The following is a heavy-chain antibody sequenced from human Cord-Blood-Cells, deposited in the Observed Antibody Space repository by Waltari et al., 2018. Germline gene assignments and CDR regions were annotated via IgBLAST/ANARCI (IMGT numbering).Heavy chain of an antibody. CDR3: ARASVAYDSSGYWF. CDR2: IIPSLGIA. CDR1: GGTFSSYA. V-gene: IGHV1-69*04. Sequence: QVQLVQSGAEVKKPGSSVKVSCKASGGTFSSYAISWVRQAPGQGLEWRGGIIPSLGIANDAQKFQGRVTITADESTSTAYMELSSLGSEDTAVYYGARASVAYDSSGYWFWGQGTLVTVSS. D-gene: IGHD3-22*01. J-gene: IGHJ4*02.